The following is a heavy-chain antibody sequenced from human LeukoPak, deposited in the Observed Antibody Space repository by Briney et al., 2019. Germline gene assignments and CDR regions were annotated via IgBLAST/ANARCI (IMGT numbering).Heavy chain of an antibody. CDR1: GYTFTAFY. CDR3: ATYYNFWSGYYPIKPYYYYGMDV. J-gene: IGHJ6*02. CDR2: IIPIFGTA. D-gene: IGHD3-3*01. Sequence: ASVKVSCKASGYTFTAFYIHWVRQAPGQGLEWMGGIIPIFGTANYAQKFQGRATITADESTSTAYMELSSLRSEDTAVYYCATYYNFWSGYYPIKPYYYYGMDVWGQGTTVTVSS. V-gene: IGHV1-69*13.